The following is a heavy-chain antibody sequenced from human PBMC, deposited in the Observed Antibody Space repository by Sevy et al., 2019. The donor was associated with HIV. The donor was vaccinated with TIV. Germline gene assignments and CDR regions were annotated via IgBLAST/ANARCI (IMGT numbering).Heavy chain of an antibody. CDR1: GGSIRSGRYY. V-gene: IGHV4-61*02. J-gene: IGHJ4*02. CDR2: IFPSGGS. CDR3: ARAEADGYNHGYFDS. D-gene: IGHD5-12*01. Sequence: SETLSLTCTVSGGSIRSGRYYWTWIRQPAGKGLEWIGRIFPSGGSNFNPSMMSRVSMSIDTSKKRFSLRLTSVTAADPAVYYCARAEADGYNHGYFDSWGPGTLVTVSS.